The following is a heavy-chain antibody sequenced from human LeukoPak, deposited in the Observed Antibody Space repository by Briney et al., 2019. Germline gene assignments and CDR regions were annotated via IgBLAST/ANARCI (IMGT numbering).Heavy chain of an antibody. V-gene: IGHV1-18*01. CDR2: ISAYNGNT. CDR3: AREPVLMVYAS. J-gene: IGHJ4*02. Sequence: GASVKVPCKASGYTFTSYGISWVRQAPGQGLEWMGWISAYNGNTNYAQKLQGRVTITTDTSTSTAYMELRSLRSDDTAVYYCAREPVLMVYASWGQGTLVTVSS. CDR1: GYTFTSYG. D-gene: IGHD2-8*01.